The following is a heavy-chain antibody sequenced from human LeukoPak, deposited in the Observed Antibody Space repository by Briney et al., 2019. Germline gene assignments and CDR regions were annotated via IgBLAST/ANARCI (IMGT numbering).Heavy chain of an antibody. CDR3: ARDGYGNYYGSGSYSY. D-gene: IGHD3-10*01. Sequence: GGSLRLSCAASGFTFSSYSMNWIRQPPGKAPPWASSISSSISSIYYADSVKGRFTISRDNAKNSLYLQMNSLRAEDTAVYYCARDGYGNYYGSGSYSYWGQGTLVTVSS. CDR2: ISSSISSI. CDR1: GFTFSSYS. V-gene: IGHV3-21*01. J-gene: IGHJ4*02.